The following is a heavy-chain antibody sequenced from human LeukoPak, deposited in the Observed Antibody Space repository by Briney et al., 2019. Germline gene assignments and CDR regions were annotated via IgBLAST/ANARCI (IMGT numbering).Heavy chain of an antibody. CDR2: IWYDGNNK. Sequence: GGSLRLSCAASGFTFSTYGMHWVRQAPGKGLEWVALIWYDGNNKYYADSVKGRFTISRDNSKNTLYLQMNSLRAEDTAVYYCARDGDARARYYYNYGMDVWGQGSLVTVSS. J-gene: IGHJ6*02. CDR3: ARDGDARARYYYNYGMDV. CDR1: GFTFSTYG. D-gene: IGHD3-3*01. V-gene: IGHV3-33*01.